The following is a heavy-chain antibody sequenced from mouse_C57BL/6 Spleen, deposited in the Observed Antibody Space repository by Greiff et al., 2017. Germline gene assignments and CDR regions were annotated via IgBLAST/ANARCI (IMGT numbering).Heavy chain of an antibody. D-gene: IGHD2-1*01. Sequence: VQLQQSGAELARPGASVKMSCKASGYTFTSYTMHWVKQRPGQGLEWIGYINPSSGYTKYNQKFKDKATLTADKASSTAYMQLSSLTSEDSAVYYCARFPLYGNYGGYAMDYWGQGTSVTVSS. J-gene: IGHJ4*01. CDR1: GYTFTSYT. V-gene: IGHV1-4*01. CDR3: ARFPLYGNYGGYAMDY. CDR2: INPSSGYT.